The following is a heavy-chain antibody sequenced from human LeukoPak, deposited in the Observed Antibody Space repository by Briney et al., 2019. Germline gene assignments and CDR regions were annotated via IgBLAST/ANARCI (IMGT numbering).Heavy chain of an antibody. V-gene: IGHV3-74*01. Sequence: GGSLRLSCAASGFTFSNYWMYWIRQAPGKGLVWVSRIHSDGSIANYTDSVKGRFTISRDNVKNTLYLQMNSLRAEDTAVYYCVREGFFDYWGQGTLVTVSS. CDR1: GFTFSNYW. CDR2: IHSDGSIA. J-gene: IGHJ4*02. CDR3: VREGFFDY.